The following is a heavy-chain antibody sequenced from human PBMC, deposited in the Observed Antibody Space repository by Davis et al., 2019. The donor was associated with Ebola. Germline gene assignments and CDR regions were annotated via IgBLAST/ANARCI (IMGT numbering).Heavy chain of an antibody. D-gene: IGHD6-6*01. CDR2: ISYDGSNK. CDR1: GFTVSSNY. V-gene: IGHV3-30*03. Sequence: GESLKISCAASGFTVSSNYMSWVRQAPGKGLEWVAVISYDGSNKYYADSVKGRFTISRDNSKNTLYLQMNSLRAEDTAVYYCARQAARTKGPWWFDPWGQGTLVTVSS. CDR3: ARQAARTKGPWWFDP. J-gene: IGHJ5*02.